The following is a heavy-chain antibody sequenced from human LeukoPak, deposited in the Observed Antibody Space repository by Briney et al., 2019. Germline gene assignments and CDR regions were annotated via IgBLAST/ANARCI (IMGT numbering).Heavy chain of an antibody. J-gene: IGHJ4*02. Sequence: PSQTLSLTCTVSGASISSGDYYWSWIRQSPGKGLEWVGYIYYSGTTSYNPSLKSRVTISVDTSKNQFSLKLTSVTAADTAVYYCARGPNYVWGSYRYFDCWGQGTLVPVSS. CDR2: IYYSGTT. CDR3: ARGPNYVWGSYRYFDC. CDR1: GASISSGDYY. D-gene: IGHD3-16*02. V-gene: IGHV4-30-4*01.